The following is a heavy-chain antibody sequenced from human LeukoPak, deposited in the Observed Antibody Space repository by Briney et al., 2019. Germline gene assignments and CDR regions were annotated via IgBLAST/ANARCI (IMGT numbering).Heavy chain of an antibody. Sequence: GGSLGLSCAASGFTFSSYAMHWVRQAPGKGLEWVAVISYDGSNKYYADSVKGRFTISRDNSKSTLYLQMNSLRAEDTAVYYCARDKVGSSSPRYYYYGMDVWGQGTTVTVSS. J-gene: IGHJ6*02. CDR2: ISYDGSNK. CDR3: ARDKVGSSSPRYYYYGMDV. V-gene: IGHV3-30-3*01. D-gene: IGHD6-6*01. CDR1: GFTFSSYA.